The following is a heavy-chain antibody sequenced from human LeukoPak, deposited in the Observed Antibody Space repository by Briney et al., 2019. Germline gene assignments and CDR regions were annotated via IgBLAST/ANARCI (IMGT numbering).Heavy chain of an antibody. CDR3: AKGPRQQLVTRFDN. Sequence: GGSLRLSCAASGFTFRSYEMNWVRQAPGKGLEWVSDISASGGSTYYADSVKGRFTVSRDNSKNTLYLQMSSLRADDTAVYYCAKGPRQQLVTRFDNWGQGTLVTVSS. J-gene: IGHJ4*02. D-gene: IGHD6-13*01. CDR1: GFTFRSYE. CDR2: ISASGGST. V-gene: IGHV3-23*01.